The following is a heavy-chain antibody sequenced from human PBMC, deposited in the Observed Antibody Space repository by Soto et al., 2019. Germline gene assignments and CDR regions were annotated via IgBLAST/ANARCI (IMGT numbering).Heavy chain of an antibody. CDR2: ITSGSSAI. J-gene: IGHJ2*01. CDR3: ARGFYGRFFDL. D-gene: IGHD4-17*01. V-gene: IGHV3-48*02. CDR1: GFTFTAYA. Sequence: EVQLVESGGGVVQPGGSLRLSCAASGFTFTAYAMNWVRQAPGKGLEWILYITSGSSAIYYADSLKGRFTISRDNAKNSLYLQMNSLRDEDTSVYYCARGFYGRFFDLWGRGTLVTVSS.